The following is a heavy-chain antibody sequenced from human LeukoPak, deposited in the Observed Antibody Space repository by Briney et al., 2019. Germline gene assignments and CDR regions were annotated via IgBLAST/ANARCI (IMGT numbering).Heavy chain of an antibody. D-gene: IGHD3-16*01. Sequence: TSKTLSLTCTVSGGYGSSFDWSWIRQLPGRGLEWIGYIYYSGSTNYNPSLKSRVTISVDTSKNQFSLKLSSVTAADTAVYYCAGGKFGFYYWGQGTLVTVSS. CDR2: IYYSGST. J-gene: IGHJ4*02. CDR3: AGGKFGFYY. CDR1: GGYGSSFD. V-gene: IGHV4-59*08.